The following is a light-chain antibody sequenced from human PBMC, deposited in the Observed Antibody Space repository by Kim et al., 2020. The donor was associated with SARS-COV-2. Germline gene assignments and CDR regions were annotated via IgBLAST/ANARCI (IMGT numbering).Light chain of an antibody. CDR3: QVWDSSSDHVV. CDR1: KIGSKS. V-gene: IGLV3-21*04. CDR2: FDS. Sequence: PGKTARMTCGGNKIGSKSVHWYQQRPGQAPVLVIYFDSDRPSRIPERFSGSNSGNTATLTISRVEAGDEADYYCQVWDSSSDHVVFGGGTQLTVL. J-gene: IGLJ2*01.